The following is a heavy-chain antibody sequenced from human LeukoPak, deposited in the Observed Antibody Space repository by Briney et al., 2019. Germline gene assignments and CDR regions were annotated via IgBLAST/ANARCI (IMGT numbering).Heavy chain of an antibody. CDR2: MNPNSGNT. D-gene: IGHD6-19*01. V-gene: IGHV1-8*01. J-gene: IGHJ4*02. Sequence: GASVKVSCKASGYTFTSYDTNWVRQATGQGLEWMGWMNPNSGNTGYAQKFQGRVTMTMNTSISTAYMELSSLRSEDTAVYYCARGLSSGWYSDYWGQGTLVTVSS. CDR1: GYTFTSYD. CDR3: ARGLSSGWYSDY.